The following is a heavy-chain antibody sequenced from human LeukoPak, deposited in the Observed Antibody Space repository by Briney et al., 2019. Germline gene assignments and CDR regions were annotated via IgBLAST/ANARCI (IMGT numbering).Heavy chain of an antibody. D-gene: IGHD2-2*02. V-gene: IGHV1-46*01. J-gene: IGHJ5*02. CDR1: GYTFTSYY. CDR3: ARDPNPLSYLVVPAAIGWFDP. CDR2: INPSGGST. Sequence: ASVKVSCKASGYTFTSYYMHWVRQAPGQGLEWMGIINPSGGSTSYAQKFQGRVTITADESTSTAYMELSSLKSEDTAVYYCARDPNPLSYLVVPAAIGWFDPWGQGTLVTVSS.